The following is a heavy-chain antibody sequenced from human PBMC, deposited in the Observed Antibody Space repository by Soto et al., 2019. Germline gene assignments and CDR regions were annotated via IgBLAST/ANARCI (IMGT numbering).Heavy chain of an antibody. CDR1: GYTFTTYA. D-gene: IGHD2-8*02. J-gene: IGHJ6*02. V-gene: IGHV1-18*01. Sequence: QVQLVQSGAEVKKPGASVKVSCKASGYTFTTYAISWVREAPGQGLEWMGWISVYNGNTNYAQRLQGRIPMTTDTPTSTADMELRSMRSDDTAGYYCARDRPWCCMDVWGQGTTVTVSS. CDR3: ARDRPWCCMDV. CDR2: ISVYNGNT.